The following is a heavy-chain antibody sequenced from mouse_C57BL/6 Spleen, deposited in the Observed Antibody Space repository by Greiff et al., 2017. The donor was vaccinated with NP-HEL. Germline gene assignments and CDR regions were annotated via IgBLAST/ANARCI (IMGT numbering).Heavy chain of an antibody. Sequence: VQLQQSGASVKISCKASGYAFSSYWMNWVKQRPGKGLEWIGQIYPGDGDTNYNGKFKGKATLTADKSSSTAYMQLSSLTSEDSAVYFCARLELPYYFDYWGQGTTLTVSS. CDR2: IYPGDGDT. D-gene: IGHD5-5*01. V-gene: IGHV1-80*01. J-gene: IGHJ2*01. CDR3: ARLELPYYFDY. CDR1: GYAFSSYW.